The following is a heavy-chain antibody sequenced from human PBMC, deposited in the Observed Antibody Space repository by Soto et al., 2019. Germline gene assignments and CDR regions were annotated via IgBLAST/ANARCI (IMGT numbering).Heavy chain of an antibody. V-gene: IGHV3-30*18. D-gene: IGHD2-15*01. J-gene: IGHJ6*02. CDR1: GFTFSSYG. Sequence: QVQLVESGGGVVQPGRSLRLSCAASGFTFSSYGMHWVRQAPGKGLEWVAVISYDGSNKYYADSVKGRFTISRDNSKNTLYLQMNSLRAEDTAVYYCAKSGLRGCSGGSCYSYYYYGMDVWGQGTTVTVSS. CDR2: ISYDGSNK. CDR3: AKSGLRGCSGGSCYSYYYYGMDV.